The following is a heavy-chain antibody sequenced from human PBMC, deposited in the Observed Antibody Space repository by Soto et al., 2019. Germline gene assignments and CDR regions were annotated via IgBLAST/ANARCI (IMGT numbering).Heavy chain of an antibody. Sequence: EVQLVESGGGLVKPGGSLRLSCAVSGFTLTNVWMKWVRQAPGKGLEWVGRIKSKTDGGTTDYAAPVKGRFTISRDDSKNTLYLQMNSLKTEDTAVYYCSHGYGQYFDSWGQGTLVTVSS. D-gene: IGHD5-18*01. CDR2: IKSKTDGGTT. CDR1: GFTLTNVW. CDR3: SHGYGQYFDS. J-gene: IGHJ4*02. V-gene: IGHV3-15*07.